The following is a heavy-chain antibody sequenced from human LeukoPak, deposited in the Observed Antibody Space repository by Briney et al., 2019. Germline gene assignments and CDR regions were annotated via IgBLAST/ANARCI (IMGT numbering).Heavy chain of an antibody. Sequence: GGSLRLSCAASGFIFDDYTMHWVRQAPAKGLEWVSLISWDGTTTSYGDSVRGRFTTSRDNNKDSLYLQMTNLRTEDTALYYCVAGRWGSLDEFDYWGQGTLVTVSS. CDR3: VAGRWGSLDEFDY. J-gene: IGHJ4*02. D-gene: IGHD3-16*01. CDR1: GFIFDDYT. V-gene: IGHV3-43*01. CDR2: ISWDGTTT.